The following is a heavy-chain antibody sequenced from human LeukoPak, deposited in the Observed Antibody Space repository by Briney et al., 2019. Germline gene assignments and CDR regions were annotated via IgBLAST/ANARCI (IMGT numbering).Heavy chain of an antibody. D-gene: IGHD3-22*01. Sequence: PGGSLRLSCAASGFTFSSYWMHWVRQAPGKGLVWVSRINSDGSSTSYADSVKGRFTISRDNAKNTLYLQMNSLRAEDTAVYYCARAYYYDSSGYSYYFDYWGQGTLVTVSS. V-gene: IGHV3-74*01. CDR2: INSDGSST. CDR3: ARAYYYDSSGYSYYFDY. CDR1: GFTFSSYW. J-gene: IGHJ4*02.